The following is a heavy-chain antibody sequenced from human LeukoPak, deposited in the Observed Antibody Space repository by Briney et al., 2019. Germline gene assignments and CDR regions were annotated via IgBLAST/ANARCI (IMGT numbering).Heavy chain of an antibody. CDR2: INHSGST. CDR3: ARGVYYYGSGSYYY. CDR1: GGSFSGYY. Sequence: SETLSLTCAVYGGSFSGYYWRWLRQPPGKGLEWIGEINHSGSTNYNPSLTSRVSISVDTSKIQFSLKLSSVTAADTAVYYCARGVYYYGSGSYYYWGQGTLATVSS. J-gene: IGHJ4*02. D-gene: IGHD3-10*01. V-gene: IGHV4-34*01.